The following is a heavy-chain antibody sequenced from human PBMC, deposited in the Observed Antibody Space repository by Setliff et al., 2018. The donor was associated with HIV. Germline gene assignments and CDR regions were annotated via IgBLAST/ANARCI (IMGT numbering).Heavy chain of an antibody. J-gene: IGHJ4*02. D-gene: IGHD3-22*01. Sequence: PGGSLRLSCAASGFTFSSYSMSWVRQAPGKGLEWVSSISSSGSYIYHADSVKGRFTISRDNAKNSLYLQMNSLRAEDTAVYYCARVEGYYYDSSGYPHFDYWGQGTLVTVSS. CDR3: ARVEGYYYDSSGYPHFDY. CDR1: GFTFSSYS. V-gene: IGHV3-21*01. CDR2: ISSSGSYI.